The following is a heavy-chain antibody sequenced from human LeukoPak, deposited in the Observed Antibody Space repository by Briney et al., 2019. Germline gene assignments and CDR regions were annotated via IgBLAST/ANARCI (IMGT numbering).Heavy chain of an antibody. CDR1: GFTVSSNY. CDR2: IYSGGST. D-gene: IGHD3-22*01. CDR3: ARGQYYYDSSGYYFSYYFVY. J-gene: IGHJ4*02. Sequence: GGSLRLSCAASGFTVSSNYMSWVRQAPGKGLEWVSVIYSGGSTYYADSVKGRFTISRDNSKNTLYLQMNSLRAEDTAVYYCARGQYYYDSSGYYFSYYFVYWGQGTLVTVSS. V-gene: IGHV3-53*01.